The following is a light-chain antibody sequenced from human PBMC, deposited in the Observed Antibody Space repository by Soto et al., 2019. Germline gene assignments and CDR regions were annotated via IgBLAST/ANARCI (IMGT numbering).Light chain of an antibody. CDR2: AAS. CDR3: QKYDSAPWT. Sequence: DIQMTQSPSSLSASVRDRVTITCRASQGISNYLAWYQQKPGKVPKLLIYAASTLQSGVPSRFSGSGSGKNFTLTISSLQPEDVATYYCQKYDSAPWTFGQGTKVEIK. V-gene: IGKV1-27*01. CDR1: QGISNY. J-gene: IGKJ1*01.